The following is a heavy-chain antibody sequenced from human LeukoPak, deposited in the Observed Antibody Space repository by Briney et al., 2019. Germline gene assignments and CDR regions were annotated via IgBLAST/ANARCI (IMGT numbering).Heavy chain of an antibody. Sequence: ASVKVSCQAPGYTFTDYYVHWVRQAPGQGLEWMGWINPNSGGTNYAQKFQGRVTMTRDTSISTAYMELSRLRSDDTAVYYCARVYLGVYYYGSSGYSHLDYWGQGTLVTVSS. CDR3: ARVYLGVYYYGSSGYSHLDY. CDR2: INPNSGGT. J-gene: IGHJ4*02. CDR1: GYTFTDYY. D-gene: IGHD3-22*01. V-gene: IGHV1-2*02.